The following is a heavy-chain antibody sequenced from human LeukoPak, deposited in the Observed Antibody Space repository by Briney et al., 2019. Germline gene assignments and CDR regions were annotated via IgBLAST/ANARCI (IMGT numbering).Heavy chain of an antibody. Sequence: GGSLRLSCAASGFTFSSYAMHWVRQAPGKGLEWVAVISYDGSNKYYADSVKGRFTISRDNSKDTLYLQMNSLRAEDTAVYYCARDAVDTANAVWGQGTTVTVSS. CDR3: ARDAVDTANAV. J-gene: IGHJ6*02. CDR1: GFTFSSYA. CDR2: ISYDGSNK. D-gene: IGHD5-18*01. V-gene: IGHV3-30*04.